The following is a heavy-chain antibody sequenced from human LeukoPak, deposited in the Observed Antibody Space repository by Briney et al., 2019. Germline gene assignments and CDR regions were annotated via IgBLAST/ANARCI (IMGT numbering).Heavy chain of an antibody. CDR1: GYTFTCYY. CDR3: ARDSGYCSGGSCYLGWFDP. J-gene: IGHJ5*02. CDR2: INPNSGGT. V-gene: IGHV1-2*02. D-gene: IGHD2-15*01. Sequence: ASVRVCCKASGYTFTCYYMHWVRQSPGQGLEWMGWINPNSGGTNYAQKFQVRVTMTRDTQIRTAYMELSRLRADDTAVYYCARDSGYCSGGSCYLGWFDPWGQGTLVTVSS.